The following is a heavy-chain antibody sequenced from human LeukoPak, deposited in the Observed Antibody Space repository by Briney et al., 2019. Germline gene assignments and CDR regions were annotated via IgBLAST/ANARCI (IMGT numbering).Heavy chain of an antibody. V-gene: IGHV3-23*01. Sequence: GGSLRLSCAASGFTFSSYAMSWVRQAPGEGLEWVSSLSGSGISTYHADSVKGRFTISRDNSKNTLYLQMNSLRAEDTAVYYCAKMAFGGVTGYFDYWGQGTLVTVSS. CDR2: LSGSGIST. CDR1: GFTFSSYA. D-gene: IGHD3-16*01. J-gene: IGHJ4*02. CDR3: AKMAFGGVTGYFDY.